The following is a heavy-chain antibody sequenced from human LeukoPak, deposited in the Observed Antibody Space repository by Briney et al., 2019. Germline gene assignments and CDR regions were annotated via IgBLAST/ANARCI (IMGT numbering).Heavy chain of an antibody. J-gene: IGHJ3*02. CDR2: ISAYNGNT. V-gene: IGHV1-18*01. CDR3: ARDVVAMGVAGIDAFDI. Sequence: GASVKVSCKASGYTFTRYGISWVRQAPGQGLEWMGWISAYNGNTNYAEKLQGRVTMTTDTSTSTAYMDLRSLRSDDTAVYYCARDVVAMGVAGIDAFDIWGQGTMVTVSS. D-gene: IGHD6-19*01. CDR1: GYTFTRYG.